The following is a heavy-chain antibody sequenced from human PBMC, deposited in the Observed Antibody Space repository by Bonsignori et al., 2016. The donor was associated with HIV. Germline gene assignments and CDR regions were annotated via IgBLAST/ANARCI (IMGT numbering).Heavy chain of an antibody. J-gene: IGHJ4*02. CDR2: INPSGGST. Sequence: WVRQAPGQGLEWMGIINPSGGSTSYAQKFQGRVTMTRDTSTSTVYTELSSLRSEDTAVYYCARDPPYGPSGYSSAWQSVYWGQGTLVTVSS. V-gene: IGHV1-46*01. D-gene: IGHD6-25*01. CDR3: ARDPPYGPSGYSSAWQSVY.